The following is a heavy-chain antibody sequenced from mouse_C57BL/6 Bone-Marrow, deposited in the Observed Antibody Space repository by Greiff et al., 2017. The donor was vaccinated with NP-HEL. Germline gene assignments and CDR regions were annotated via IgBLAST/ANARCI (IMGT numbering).Heavy chain of an antibody. J-gene: IGHJ1*03. CDR1: GFTFSSYA. D-gene: IGHD1-1*01. Sequence: EVKLVESGGGLVKPGGSLKLSCAASGFTFSSYAMSWVRQTPEKRLEWVATISDGGSYTYYPDNVKGRFTISRDNAKNNLYLQMSHLKSEDTAMDYCARDKGLYGMKDFDVWGTGTTVTVSS. CDR3: ARDKGLYGMKDFDV. V-gene: IGHV5-4*01. CDR2: ISDGGSYT.